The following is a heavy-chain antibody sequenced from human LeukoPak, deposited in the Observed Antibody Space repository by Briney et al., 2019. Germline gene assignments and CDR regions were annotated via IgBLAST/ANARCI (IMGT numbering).Heavy chain of an antibody. J-gene: IGHJ5*02. D-gene: IGHD3-22*01. CDR3: ARLYDSSGYTNWLDP. V-gene: IGHV4-59*11. CDR2: IYYSGSS. CDR1: RGSISSHY. Sequence: PSETLSLTCTVSRGSISSHYWSWIRQPPGKGLERIGYIYYSGSSKYNPSLKSRVTISVDTSKNQFSLKLSSVTAADTAVYYCARLYDSSGYTNWLDPWGQGTLVTVSS.